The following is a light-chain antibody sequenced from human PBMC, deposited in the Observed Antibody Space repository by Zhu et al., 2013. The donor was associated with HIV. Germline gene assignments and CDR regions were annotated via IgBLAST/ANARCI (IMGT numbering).Light chain of an antibody. CDR1: QSVSSSY. CDR3: QRFGSSYTWT. V-gene: IGKV3-20*01. CDR2: GAS. Sequence: ETALTQSPGTLYMSPGEGATLSCRASQSVSSSYLAWYQQKPGQAPRLLIYGASSRATGIPDRFSGSGSGTDFTLTITGLEPEDFGMYFCQRFGSSYTWTFGQGTNVEIK. J-gene: IGKJ1*01.